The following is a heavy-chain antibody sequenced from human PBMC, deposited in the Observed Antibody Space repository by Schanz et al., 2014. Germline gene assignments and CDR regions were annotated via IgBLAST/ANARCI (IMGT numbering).Heavy chain of an antibody. J-gene: IGHJ4*02. Sequence: EVQLLESGGGLVQPGGSLRLSCAASGFTFATYAMSWVRQAPGKGLEWVAAINGSGNATYYADSVKGRFTISRDNSRNTLVLQMKRLRVEDTAVYFCAKDPYDVLTGYQYYFDYWGPGRLVTVSS. CDR1: GFTFATYA. V-gene: IGHV3-23*01. CDR3: AKDPYDVLTGYQYYFDY. CDR2: INGSGNAT. D-gene: IGHD3-9*01.